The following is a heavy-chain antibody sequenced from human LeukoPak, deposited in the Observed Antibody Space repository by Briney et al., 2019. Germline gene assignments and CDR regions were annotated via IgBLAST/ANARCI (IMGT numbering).Heavy chain of an antibody. CDR3: ARGGMYYYYYMDV. CDR1: GYTFTGYY. CDR2: INPNSGGT. V-gene: IGHV1-2*02. Sequence: ASVKVSCKASGYTFTGYYMHWVRQATGQGLEWMGWINPNSGGTDYAQKFQDRVTMTRDASISTAYMELSRLRSDDTAVYYCARGGMYYYYYMDVWGKGTTVTVSS. J-gene: IGHJ6*03.